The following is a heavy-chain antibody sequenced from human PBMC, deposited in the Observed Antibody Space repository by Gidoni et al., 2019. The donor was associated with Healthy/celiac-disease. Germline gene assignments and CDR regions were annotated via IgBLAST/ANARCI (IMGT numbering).Heavy chain of an antibody. V-gene: IGHV1-18*01. D-gene: IGHD3-3*01. CDR2: ISAYNGNT. Sequence: QVQLVQSGAEVKKPGASVKVSCKASGHPFTSYCIRWVRQAPGQGLEWMGWISAYNGNTNYAQKLQGGVTMTTDTSTSTAYMELRSLRSDDTAVYYCARDSVLYYDFWRVFDPWGQGTLVTVSS. J-gene: IGHJ5*02. CDR1: GHPFTSYC. CDR3: ARDSVLYYDFWRVFDP.